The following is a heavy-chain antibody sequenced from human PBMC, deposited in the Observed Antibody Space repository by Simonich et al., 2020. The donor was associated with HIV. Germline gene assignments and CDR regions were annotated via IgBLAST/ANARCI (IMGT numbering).Heavy chain of an antibody. J-gene: IGHJ4*02. V-gene: IGHV4-59*08. CDR1: GGSIKSNY. Sequence: QVHLQESGPRLVRPLETLSLTCSVSGGSIKSNYWSWIRQPPGKGLEWIGYMSYRGNTYYSPSLKSRLTISLDTSKNQFSLKVNSVTAADTAVYYCASTVDTAIDYWGQGTLVTVSS. D-gene: IGHD5-18*01. CDR2: MSYRGNT. CDR3: ASTVDTAIDY.